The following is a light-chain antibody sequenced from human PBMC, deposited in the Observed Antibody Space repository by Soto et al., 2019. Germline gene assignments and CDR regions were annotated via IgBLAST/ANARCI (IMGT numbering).Light chain of an antibody. J-gene: IGKJ5*01. CDR2: ATS. CDR1: QSVSTN. CDR3: QQYDNKPPIT. Sequence: EIVMTQSPATLSVSPGERATLSCRANQSVSTNLAWYQQKPGQAPRLLIYATSTRATGIPDRFTGSGSGTEFTLTISSLQYEDFAVYHCQQYDNKPPITFGQGTLLEIK. V-gene: IGKV3-15*01.